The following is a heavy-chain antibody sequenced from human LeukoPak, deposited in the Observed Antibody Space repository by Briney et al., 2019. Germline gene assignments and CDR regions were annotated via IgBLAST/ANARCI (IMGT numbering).Heavy chain of an antibody. J-gene: IGHJ5*02. V-gene: IGHV1-69*01. CDR3: ARGRGDYDFWSGYYTAWFDP. D-gene: IGHD3-3*01. CDR1: GGTFSSYA. Sequence: SVKVSCKASGGTFSSYAIGWVRQAPGQGLEWMGGIIPIFGTANYAQKFQGRVTITADESTSTAYMELSSLRSEDTAVYYCARGRGDYDFWSGYYTAWFDPWGQGTLVTVSS. CDR2: IIPIFGTA.